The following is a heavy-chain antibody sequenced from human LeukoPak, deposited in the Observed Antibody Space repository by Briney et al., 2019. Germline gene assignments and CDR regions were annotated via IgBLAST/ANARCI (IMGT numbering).Heavy chain of an antibody. J-gene: IGHJ3*02. D-gene: IGHD5-12*01. CDR1: GYTFTIYD. V-gene: IGHV1-8*01. Sequence: ASVTVSFKASGYTFTIYDINWVRQATGQGLEWMRWMNPNSGNTGYAQKFQGRVTMTRNTSISTAYMELSSLRSEDTAVYYCARQLVATIDAFDIWGQGTMVTVSS. CDR2: MNPNSGNT. CDR3: ARQLVATIDAFDI.